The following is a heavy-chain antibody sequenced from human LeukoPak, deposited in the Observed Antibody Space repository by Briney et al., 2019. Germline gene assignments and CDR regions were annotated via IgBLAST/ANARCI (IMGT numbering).Heavy chain of an antibody. CDR3: ARGGYSGYDYSDAFDI. CDR1: GFTFRDYY. V-gene: IGHV3-11*01. Sequence: PGGSLRLSCAASGFTFRDYYKSWMPHARGKGVEWVSYISSSGSTIYYADSVKGRFTISRDNAKNSLYLQMNSLRAEDTAVYYCARGGYSGYDYSDAFDIWGQGTMVTVSS. CDR2: ISSSGSTI. D-gene: IGHD5-12*01. J-gene: IGHJ3*02.